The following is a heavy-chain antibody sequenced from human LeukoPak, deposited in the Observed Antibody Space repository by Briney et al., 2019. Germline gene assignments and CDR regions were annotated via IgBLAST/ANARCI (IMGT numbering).Heavy chain of an antibody. J-gene: IGHJ4*02. Sequence: SETLSLTCAVSGDSINSRSYYWAWIRQPPGKGLEWIGSIYHSESIYYNPSLKRLVTISLATSKNQFSLKLSSVTAADTAVYYCARGPPPDFDYWGRGTLVTVSS. CDR3: ARGPPPDFDY. CDR1: GDSINSRSYY. CDR2: IYHSESI. V-gene: IGHV4-39*07.